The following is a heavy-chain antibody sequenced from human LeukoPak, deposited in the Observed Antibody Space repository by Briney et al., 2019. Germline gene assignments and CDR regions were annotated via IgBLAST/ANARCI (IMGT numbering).Heavy chain of an antibody. D-gene: IGHD3-10*01. V-gene: IGHV1-18*01. Sequence: ASVKVSCKASGYTFTSYGISWVRQAPGQGLEWIGWISAYNGNTNYAQKLQGRVTMTTDTSTSTAYMELRSLRSDDTAVYYCARPGEPYYYGSGISCHFDHWGQGTLDTVSS. CDR3: ARPGEPYYYGSGISCHFDH. CDR1: GYTFTSYG. J-gene: IGHJ4*02. CDR2: ISAYNGNT.